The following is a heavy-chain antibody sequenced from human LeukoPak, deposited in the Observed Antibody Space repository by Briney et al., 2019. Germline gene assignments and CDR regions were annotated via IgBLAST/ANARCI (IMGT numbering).Heavy chain of an antibody. CDR2: IYPDDSDT. Sequence: GESLKISCKASGYTFNNYWIGWVRQRPGKGLEWVGLIYPDDSDTRYSPSFQGQVTLSADKSINTAYLQWDSLKASDTAVYYCARQNRDDFWGVSLTWFDPWGQGTLVIVSS. CDR3: ARQNRDDFWGVSLTWFDP. D-gene: IGHD3-3*01. V-gene: IGHV5-51*01. CDR1: GYTFNNYW. J-gene: IGHJ5*02.